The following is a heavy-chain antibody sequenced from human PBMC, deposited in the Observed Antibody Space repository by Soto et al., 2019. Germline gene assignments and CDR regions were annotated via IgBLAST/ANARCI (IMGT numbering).Heavy chain of an antibody. D-gene: IGHD3-16*01. V-gene: IGHV6-1*01. CDR1: GDSVSSNSPT. CDR3: ARLIGNSWLDS. CDR2: TYYRSKWSN. J-gene: IGHJ5*01. Sequence: SQTLSLTCAISGDSVSSNSPTWDWIRQSPSRGLEWLGRTYYRSKWSNDYAVSVKGRITINPDTSNNQFSLHLNSVTPDDTAVYYCARLIGNSWLDSWGQGTLVTVSS.